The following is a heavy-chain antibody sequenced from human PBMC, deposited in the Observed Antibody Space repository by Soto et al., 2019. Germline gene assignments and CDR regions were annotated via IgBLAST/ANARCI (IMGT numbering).Heavy chain of an antibody. CDR1: GFTFDDYA. V-gene: IGHV3-9*01. J-gene: IGHJ6*03. D-gene: IGHD3-16*01. Sequence: VQLVESGGGLVQPGRSLRLSCAASGFTFDDYALHWVRQAPGKGLEWVSGISCNSGSVAYADSVKGRFTVSRENAKDSLYLEMNSLRTEDTALYYCATDIGGGSMYYPSYYLDVWGKGTIVSVSS. CDR2: ISCNSGSV. CDR3: ATDIGGGSMYYPSYYLDV.